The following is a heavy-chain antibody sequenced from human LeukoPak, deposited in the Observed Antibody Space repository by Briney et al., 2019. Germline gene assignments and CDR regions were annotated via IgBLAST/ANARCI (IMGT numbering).Heavy chain of an antibody. D-gene: IGHD5-12*01. CDR1: GINFRGYW. CDR2: MKQDGSEK. CDR3: AGDVEHTGYDLYDY. J-gene: IGHJ4*02. V-gene: IGHV3-7*01. Sequence: PGGSLRLSCAVSGINFRGYWMAWVRQAPGKGLEWVANMKQDGSEKYYVDSVKGRFTISRDNAKNSLYLEMNSLRVEDTAVYYCAGDVEHTGYDLYDYCGQGNLVTVSS.